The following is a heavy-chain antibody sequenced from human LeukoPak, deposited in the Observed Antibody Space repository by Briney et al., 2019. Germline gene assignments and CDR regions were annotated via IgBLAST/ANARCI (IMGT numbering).Heavy chain of an antibody. Sequence: SETLSLTCTVSGGSISSYYWSWIRQPPGKGLEWIGHIYTSGSTNYNLSLKSRVTMSVDTSKNQFSLKLSSVTAADTAVYYCARSPYSSGWYYFDYWGQGTLVTVSS. V-gene: IGHV4-4*07. CDR1: GGSISSYY. J-gene: IGHJ4*02. CDR2: IYTSGST. CDR3: ARSPYSSGWYYFDY. D-gene: IGHD6-19*01.